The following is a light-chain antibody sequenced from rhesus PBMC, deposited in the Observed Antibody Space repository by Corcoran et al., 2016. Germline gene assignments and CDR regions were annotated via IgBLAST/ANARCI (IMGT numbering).Light chain of an antibody. CDR2: TGS. CDR1: QRLNIY. V-gene: IGKV1-22*01. J-gene: IGKJ4*01. Sequence: DIQMTQSPSSLSASIGDTVTINCRASQRLNIYLAWYQQKPGKAPKLLIYTGSQLHTGVPSRFTGSGSGKEFTTTSHNLQSEDCATYYGQQDMRGPLTFGGGTRV. CDR3: QQDMRGPLT.